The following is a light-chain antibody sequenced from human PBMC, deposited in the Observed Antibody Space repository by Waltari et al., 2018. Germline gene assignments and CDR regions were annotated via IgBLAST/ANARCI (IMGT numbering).Light chain of an antibody. CDR1: QSVSSNY. CDR3: QHFGSSPFT. CDR2: GAS. V-gene: IGKV3-20*01. J-gene: IGKJ2*01. Sequence: EIVLTQSPGTLSLSPGERATRSCRASQSVSSNYLAWYQQKPGQAPRLLIYGASSRATGIPDRFSGSGSGTDFTLTISRLEPEDFAVYYCQHFGSSPFTFGQGTKLEIK.